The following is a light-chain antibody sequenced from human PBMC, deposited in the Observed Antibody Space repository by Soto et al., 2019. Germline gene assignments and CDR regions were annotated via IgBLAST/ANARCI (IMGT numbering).Light chain of an antibody. CDR2: QVS. CDR3: SSYSSSSTFDV. V-gene: IGLV2-14*01. Sequence: QPASVSGSPGQSITISCTGTSSDIGGFYYVSWYQHHPGKDPKLMIYQVSNRPSGVSNRFSGSKSGNTASLTISGLQAEDEADYFCSSYSSSSTFDVFGAGTKVTVL. CDR1: SSDIGGFYY. J-gene: IGLJ1*01.